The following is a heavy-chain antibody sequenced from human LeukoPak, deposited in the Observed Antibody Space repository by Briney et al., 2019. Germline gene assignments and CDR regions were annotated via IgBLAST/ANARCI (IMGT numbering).Heavy chain of an antibody. V-gene: IGHV3-72*01. Sequence: GGSLRLSCAASGFNISDHYMDWVRQAPGKGLEGVGRARNKPNTYTTVYAASVKGRSPISRDDSKNSLYLQVNSLRTEDTAVYYSAREGSYCSGTFCYSWFDPWGQGTLVTVSS. CDR2: ARNKPNTYTT. D-gene: IGHD2-15*01. CDR3: AREGSYCSGTFCYSWFDP. J-gene: IGHJ5*02. CDR1: GFNISDHY.